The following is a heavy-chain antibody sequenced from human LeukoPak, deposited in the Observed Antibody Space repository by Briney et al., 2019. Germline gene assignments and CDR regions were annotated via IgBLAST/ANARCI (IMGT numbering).Heavy chain of an antibody. D-gene: IGHD3-10*01. V-gene: IGHV1-2*06. CDR3: ARVPLWFGELSIVYFDY. Sequence: ASVKVSCKASGYTFTGYYMHWVRQAPGQGLEWMGRINPNSGGTNYAQNFQGGVTMTRDTSISTAYMELSRLRSDDTAVYYCARVPLWFGELSIVYFDYWGQGTLVTVSS. CDR2: INPNSGGT. CDR1: GYTFTGYY. J-gene: IGHJ4*02.